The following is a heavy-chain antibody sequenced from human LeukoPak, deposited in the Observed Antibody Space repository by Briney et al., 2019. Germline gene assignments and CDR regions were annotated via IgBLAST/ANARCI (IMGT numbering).Heavy chain of an antibody. Sequence: PGGSLRLSCAASGFTFDDYGMNWVRQVPGKGLEWVSGINWDGGSTGYADSVKGRFTISRDNAKNSLYLQMNSLRAEDTAVYYCAQGVLWFGEFEDYWGQGTLVTVSS. CDR3: AQGVLWFGEFEDY. CDR1: GFTFDDYG. J-gene: IGHJ4*02. D-gene: IGHD3-10*01. CDR2: INWDGGST. V-gene: IGHV3-20*04.